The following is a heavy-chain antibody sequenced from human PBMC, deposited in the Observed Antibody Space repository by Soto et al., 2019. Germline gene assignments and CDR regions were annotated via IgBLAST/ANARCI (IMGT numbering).Heavy chain of an antibody. CDR1: GGSFSGYY. D-gene: IGHD2-15*01. CDR2: INHSGST. CDR3: ARRYCSGGSCYIDY. J-gene: IGHJ4*02. V-gene: IGHV4-34*01. Sequence: QVQLQQWGAGLLKPSETLSLTCAVYGGSFSGYYWSWIRQPPGKGLEWIGEINHSGSTNYNPSLKSRVTISVDTSKNQFSLKLSPVTAADTAVYYCARRYCSGGSCYIDYWGQGTLVTVSS.